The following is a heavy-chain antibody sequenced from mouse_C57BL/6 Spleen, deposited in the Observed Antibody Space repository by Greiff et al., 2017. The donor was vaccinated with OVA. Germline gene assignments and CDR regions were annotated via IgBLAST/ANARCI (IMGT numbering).Heavy chain of an antibody. CDR1: GYTFTSYW. CDR2: IHPSDSDT. Sequence: QVQLQQPGAELVKPGASVKVSCKASGYTFTSYWMHWVKQRPGQGLEWIGRIHPSDSDTNYNQKFKGKATLTVDKSSSTAYMQLSSLTSEDSAVYYCAIEGDDYDVGENAMDYWGQGTSVTVSS. CDR3: AIEGDDYDVGENAMDY. J-gene: IGHJ4*01. V-gene: IGHV1-74*01. D-gene: IGHD2-4*01.